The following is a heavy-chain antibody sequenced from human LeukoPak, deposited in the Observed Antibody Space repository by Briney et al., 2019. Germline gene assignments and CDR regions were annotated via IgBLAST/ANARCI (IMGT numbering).Heavy chain of an antibody. D-gene: IGHD3-22*01. CDR2: ISYSGST. V-gene: IGHV4-59*01. CDR3: AANTYYYDSSGYA. Sequence: SETLSLTCTVSGGSTSSYYWSWIRQPPGKGLEWIGYISYSGSTSYNPSLKSRVTISVDTSKNQFSLKLSSVTAADTAMYYCAANTYYYDSSGYAWGQGTLVTVSS. J-gene: IGHJ5*02. CDR1: GGSTSSYY.